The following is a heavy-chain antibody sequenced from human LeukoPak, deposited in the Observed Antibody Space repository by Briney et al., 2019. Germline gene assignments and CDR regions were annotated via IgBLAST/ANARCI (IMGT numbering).Heavy chain of an antibody. CDR3: ARTKGIAVAGIDY. D-gene: IGHD6-19*01. CDR2: IYPGDSDA. Sequence: GESLKISCKGSGYSFTSYWIGWVRQMPGKGLEWMGIIYPGDSDARYSPSFQGQVTTSADKSISTAYLQWSSLKASDTAMYYCARTKGIAVAGIDYWGQGTLVTVSS. CDR1: GYSFTSYW. J-gene: IGHJ4*02. V-gene: IGHV5-51*01.